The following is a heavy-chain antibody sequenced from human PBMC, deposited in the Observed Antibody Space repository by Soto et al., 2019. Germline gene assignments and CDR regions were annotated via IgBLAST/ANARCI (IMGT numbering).Heavy chain of an antibody. CDR3: ARDNYDSSGYYPHA. CDR2: IIPIFGTA. D-gene: IGHD3-22*01. Sequence: GASVKVSCKASGGTFSSYAISWVRQAPGQGLEWMGGIIPIFGTANYAQKFQGRVTTTADESTSTAYMELSSLRSEDTAVYYCARDNYDSSGYYPHAWGQGTLVTVSS. CDR1: GGTFSSYA. J-gene: IGHJ5*02. V-gene: IGHV1-69*13.